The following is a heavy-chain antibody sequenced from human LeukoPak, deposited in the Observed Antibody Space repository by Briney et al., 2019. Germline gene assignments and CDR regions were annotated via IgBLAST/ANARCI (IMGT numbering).Heavy chain of an antibody. D-gene: IGHD6-13*01. Sequence: PGGSLRLSCEASEFTFSDYYMSWVRQAPGKGLEWVSCISSGSHTISYADSVKGRFTISRDNAKNSLYLQMNSLRAEDTAVYYCARGKYSSSWMDWFDPWGQGTLVTVSS. CDR3: ARGKYSSSWMDWFDP. V-gene: IGHV3-11*04. J-gene: IGHJ5*02. CDR1: EFTFSDYY. CDR2: ISSGSHTI.